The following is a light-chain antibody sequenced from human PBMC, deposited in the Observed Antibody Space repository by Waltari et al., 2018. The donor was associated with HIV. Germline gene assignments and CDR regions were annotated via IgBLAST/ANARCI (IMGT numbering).Light chain of an antibody. V-gene: IGKV4-1*01. CDR2: WAS. CDR3: QQYYSTPPT. J-gene: IGKJ2*01. CDR1: QSVLYSSNNKNY. Sequence: DIVMTQSPDSLAVSLGESAAINCKSSQSVLYSSNNKNYLAWYQQKPGQPPKLLIYWASTRESGVPDRFSGSGSGTDFTLTISSLRAEDVALYYCQQYYSTPPTFGQGTKLEIK.